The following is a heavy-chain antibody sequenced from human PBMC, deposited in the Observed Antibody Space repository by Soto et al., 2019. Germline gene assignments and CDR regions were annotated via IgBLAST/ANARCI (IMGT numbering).Heavy chain of an antibody. V-gene: IGHV6-1*01. CDR1: GDNVSSKSAA. CDR2: TYYRSKWYN. CDR3: AREGGGSTCDLSGDRYYYFGMDV. D-gene: IGHD6-13*01. Sequence: SKTLSLTCAISGDNVSSKSAAWYRIRQSPSGGLEWLGRTYYRSKWYNGYAESVKRRITINPDRSKNHFSLQLNSVTPEDTAVYYCAREGGGSTCDLSGDRYYYFGMDVWGQGTTITV. J-gene: IGHJ6*02.